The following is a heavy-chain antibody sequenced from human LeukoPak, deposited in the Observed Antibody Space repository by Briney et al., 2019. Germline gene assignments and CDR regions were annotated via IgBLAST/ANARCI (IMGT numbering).Heavy chain of an antibody. Sequence: GGSLRLSCAASRFTFSDYYMSWIRQAPGKGLKWVSTINDNGAGTYYADSVNGRFTVSRDNSYNTVSLQMNSLRDEDTGVYYCAKGLRTGVGPYRGYHYYMDVWGRGATVTVSS. V-gene: IGHV3-23*01. CDR2: INDNGAGT. CDR1: RFTFSDYY. J-gene: IGHJ6*03. D-gene: IGHD3-16*01. CDR3: AKGLRTGVGPYRGYHYYMDV.